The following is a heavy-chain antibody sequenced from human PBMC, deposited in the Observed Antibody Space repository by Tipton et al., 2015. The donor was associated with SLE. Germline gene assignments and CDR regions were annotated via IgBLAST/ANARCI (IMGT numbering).Heavy chain of an antibody. V-gene: IGHV1-18*01. Sequence: QLVQSGAGVKQPGASVKVSCKASGYNFNLYGISWVRQAPGQRLEWLGWISGYNGATSYAHKFEARVRLTTEKSTSTAYMELKSLASDDTAVYFCAREPGSYVDYEGFDIWGQGTVVTVSS. D-gene: IGHD3-16*01. CDR1: GYNFNLYG. CDR2: ISGYNGAT. J-gene: IGHJ3*02. CDR3: AREPGSYVDYEGFDI.